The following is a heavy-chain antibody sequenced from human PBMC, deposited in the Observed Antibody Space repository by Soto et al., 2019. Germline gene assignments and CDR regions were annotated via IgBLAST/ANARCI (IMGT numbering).Heavy chain of an antibody. J-gene: IGHJ6*02. V-gene: IGHV4-4*07. CDR3: ARDLAARPSYYYYYGMDV. D-gene: IGHD6-6*01. CDR1: GGSISSYY. CDR2: IYTSGST. Sequence: PSETLSLTCSVSGGSISSYYWSWIRQPAGKGLEWIGRIYTSGSTNYNPSLKSRVTMSVDTSKNQFSLKLSSVTAADTAVYYCARDLAARPSYYYYYGMDVWGQGTTVTVSS.